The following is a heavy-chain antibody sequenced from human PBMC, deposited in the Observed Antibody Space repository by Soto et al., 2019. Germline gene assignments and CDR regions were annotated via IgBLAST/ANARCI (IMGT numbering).Heavy chain of an antibody. Sequence: ASVNVSCKASGYTFTSYGISWVRQAPGQGLEWMGWISAYNGNTNYAQKLQGRVTMTTDTSTSTAYMELRSLRSDDTAVYYCARLTSAVAGGNWFDPWGQGTLVTVSS. D-gene: IGHD6-19*01. V-gene: IGHV1-18*01. CDR3: ARLTSAVAGGNWFDP. CDR2: ISAYNGNT. J-gene: IGHJ5*02. CDR1: GYTFTSYG.